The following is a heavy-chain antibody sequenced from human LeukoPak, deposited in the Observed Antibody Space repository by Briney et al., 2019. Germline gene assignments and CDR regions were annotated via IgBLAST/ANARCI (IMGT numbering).Heavy chain of an antibody. CDR2: ISYDGSNK. CDR3: AKGGYDYYSLKTYYFDY. D-gene: IGHD5-12*01. Sequence: PGRSLRLSCAASGFTFSSYGTHWVRQAPGKGLEWVAVISYDGSNKYYADSVKGRFTISRDNSKNTLYLQMNSLRAEDTAVYYCAKGGYDYYSLKTYYFDYWGQGTLVTVSS. J-gene: IGHJ4*02. V-gene: IGHV3-30*18. CDR1: GFTFSSYG.